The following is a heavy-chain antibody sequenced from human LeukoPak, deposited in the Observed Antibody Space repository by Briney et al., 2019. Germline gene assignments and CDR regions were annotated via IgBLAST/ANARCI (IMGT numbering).Heavy chain of an antibody. V-gene: IGHV4-38-2*02. J-gene: IGHJ4*02. D-gene: IGHD5-18*01. CDR2: IYHSGIT. Sequence: SETLSLTCTVSGYSITSGHYWGWIRQPPGKGLEWIGIIYHSGITYYNPSLKSRVTLSVDTSENQFSLKLSSVTAADTAVYYCARRSSYEDLDYWGQGTLVTVSS. CDR3: ARRSSYEDLDY. CDR1: GYSITSGHY.